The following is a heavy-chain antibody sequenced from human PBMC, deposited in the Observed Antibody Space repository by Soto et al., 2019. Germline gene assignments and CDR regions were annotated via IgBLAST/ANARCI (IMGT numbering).Heavy chain of an antibody. CDR3: ATEMATKPNPGGSGYYYGMDV. Sequence: HPGGSLRLSCAASGFTFSSYAMSWVRQAPGKGLEWVSAISGSGGSTYYADSVKGRFTISRDNSKNTLYLQMNSLRAEDTAVYYCATEMATKPNPGGSGYYYGMDVWGQGTTVTVSS. CDR1: GFTFSSYA. J-gene: IGHJ6*02. D-gene: IGHD3-10*01. V-gene: IGHV3-23*01. CDR2: ISGSGGST.